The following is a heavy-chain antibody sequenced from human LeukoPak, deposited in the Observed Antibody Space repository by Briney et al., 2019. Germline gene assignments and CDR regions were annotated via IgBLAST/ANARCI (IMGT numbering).Heavy chain of an antibody. V-gene: IGHV4-39*01. CDR3: ATSSPAHDY. CDR1: GGSISSRSYY. J-gene: IGHJ4*02. Sequence: SETLSLTCTVSGGSISSRSYYWGWIRQPPGKGLEWIGSIYNSGSTYYNPSLKSRVTISVDTSKNQFSLKLSSVTATDTAVYYCATSSPAHDYWGQGTLVTVSS. CDR2: IYNSGST.